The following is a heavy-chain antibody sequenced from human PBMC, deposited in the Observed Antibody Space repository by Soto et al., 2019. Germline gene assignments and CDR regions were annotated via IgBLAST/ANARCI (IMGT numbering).Heavy chain of an antibody. V-gene: IGHV4-31*03. D-gene: IGHD3-22*01. Sequence: SETLSLTCTVSGGSISSGGYYWSWIRQHPGKGLEWIGYIYYSGSTYYNPSLKSRVTISVDTSKNRFSLKLSSVTAADTAVYSCASLVSIGYYYGYYFASWGQGTRATFSP. CDR1: GGSISSGGYY. CDR2: IYYSGST. CDR3: ASLVSIGYYYGYYFAS. J-gene: IGHJ4*02.